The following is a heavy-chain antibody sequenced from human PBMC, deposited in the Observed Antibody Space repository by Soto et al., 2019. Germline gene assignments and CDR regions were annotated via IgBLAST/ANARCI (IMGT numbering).Heavy chain of an antibody. CDR3: ARDIVVVPAADYYYYYGMDV. D-gene: IGHD2-2*01. V-gene: IGHV6-1*01. J-gene: IGHJ6*02. CDR1: GDSVSSNSPA. Sequence: PSQTLSRTCAISGDSVSSNSPAWNWIRQSPSRGLEWRGGTYYRCKWDNDYAVSVKSRTTINPDTSKHQFSLKLNSVTPEDTAVYYCARDIVVVPAADYYYYYGMDVWGQGTTVTVSS. CDR2: TYYRCKWDN.